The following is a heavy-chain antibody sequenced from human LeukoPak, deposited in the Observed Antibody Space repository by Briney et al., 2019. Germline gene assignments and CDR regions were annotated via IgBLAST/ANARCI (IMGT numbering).Heavy chain of an antibody. CDR1: GYSISSGYY. CDR3: ARGGGYSYGSFDY. V-gene: IGHV3-74*01. D-gene: IGHD5-18*01. Sequence: ETLSLTCTVSGYSISSGYYWGWIRQPPGKGLVWVSRINRDGSSTSYADSVKGRFTISRDNAKNTLYLQMNGLRAEDTAVYYCARGGGYSYGSFDYWGQGTLVTVSS. CDR2: INRDGSST. J-gene: IGHJ4*02.